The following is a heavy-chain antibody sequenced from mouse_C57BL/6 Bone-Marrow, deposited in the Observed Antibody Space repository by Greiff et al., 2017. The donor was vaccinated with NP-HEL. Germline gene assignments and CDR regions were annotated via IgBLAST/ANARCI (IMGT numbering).Heavy chain of an antibody. D-gene: IGHD3-3*01. CDR2: ISDGGSYT. Sequence: EVKLVESGGGLVKPGGSLKLSCAASGFTFSSYAMSWVRQTPEKRLEWVATISDGGSYTYYPDNVKGRFTISRDNAKNNLYLQMSHLKSEDTAMYYCARERSTRGFAYWGQGTLVTVSA. CDR1: GFTFSSYA. V-gene: IGHV5-4*01. J-gene: IGHJ3*01. CDR3: ARERSTRGFAY.